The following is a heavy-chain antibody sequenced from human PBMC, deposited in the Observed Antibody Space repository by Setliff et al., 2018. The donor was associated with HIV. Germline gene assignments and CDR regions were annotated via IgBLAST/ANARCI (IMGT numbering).Heavy chain of an antibody. V-gene: IGHV4-59*11. CDR2: IYYTGIP. CDR3: ARVSRLHPFDP. D-gene: IGHD2-15*01. CDR1: GTSINSHY. Sequence: SETLSFTCTVSGTSINSHYWSWIRQTPGKGLQWIGLIYYTGIPTYNPSLEGRITMSVDRSKNQFSLRLTSVTAADTAMYYCARVSRLHPFDPWGQGTLVTSPQ. J-gene: IGHJ5*02.